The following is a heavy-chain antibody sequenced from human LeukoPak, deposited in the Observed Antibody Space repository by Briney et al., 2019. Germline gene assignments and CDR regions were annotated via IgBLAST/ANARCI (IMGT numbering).Heavy chain of an antibody. D-gene: IGHD1-14*01. Sequence: GGSLRLSCAASGFSLSGYGMHWVRQAPGKGPEWVTFIRYDGSTKSYADSVKGRFTIARDNSKNTLYLQMNSLRAEDTAVYFCAKDYNNGFDYWGQGALVTVSS. CDR3: AKDYNNGFDY. CDR2: IRYDGSTK. J-gene: IGHJ4*02. V-gene: IGHV3-30*02. CDR1: GFSLSGYG.